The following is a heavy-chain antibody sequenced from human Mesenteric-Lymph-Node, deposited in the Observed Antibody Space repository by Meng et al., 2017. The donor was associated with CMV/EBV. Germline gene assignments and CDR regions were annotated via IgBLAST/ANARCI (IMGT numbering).Heavy chain of an antibody. J-gene: IGHJ1*01. CDR3: AREVCLGSASEYFQH. CDR2: IYYSGST. Sequence: SETLSLTCTVSGGSISSYYWSWIRQPPGKGLEWIGYIYYSGSTNYNPSLKSRVTISVDTSKNQFSLKLSSVTAADTAVYYCAREVCLGSASEYFQHWGQGTLVTVSS. CDR1: GGSISSYY. V-gene: IGHV4-59*01. D-gene: IGHD3-10*02.